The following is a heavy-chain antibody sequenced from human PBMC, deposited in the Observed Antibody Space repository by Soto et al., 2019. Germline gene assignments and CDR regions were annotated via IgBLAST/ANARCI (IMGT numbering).Heavy chain of an antibody. CDR1: GFKFTDYG. V-gene: IGHV3-33*01. CDR2: SWFDGSIA. D-gene: IGHD3-22*01. J-gene: IGHJ4*02. Sequence: QVQLVESGGGVVQPGRSLRLSCVASGFKFTDYGLNWVRQTPGKGLEWVAISWFDGSIAYYAESVKGRFTISRDDSRNTGYLHMNSLRGEDTAMYYCARDGARIDSSGKFVYWGQGTQVTVSS. CDR3: ARDGARIDSSGKFVY.